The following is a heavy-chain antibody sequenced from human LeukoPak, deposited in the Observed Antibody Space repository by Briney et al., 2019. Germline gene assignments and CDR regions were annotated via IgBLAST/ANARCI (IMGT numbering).Heavy chain of an antibody. CDR1: GYTLTEVS. D-gene: IGHD1-26*01. V-gene: IGHV1-24*01. CDR3: ATTVVGATGTGY. J-gene: IGHJ4*02. CDR2: FDPEDGET. Sequence: ASVKVSCKVSGYTLTEVSMHWVRQAPGKGLEWMGGFDPEDGETIYAQKFQGGVTMTEDTSIHTAYMELSSLRSEDTAVYYCATTVVGATGTGYWGQGTLLTVSS.